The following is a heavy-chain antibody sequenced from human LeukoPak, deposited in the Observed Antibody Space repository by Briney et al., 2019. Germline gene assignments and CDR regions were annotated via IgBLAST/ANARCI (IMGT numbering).Heavy chain of an antibody. V-gene: IGHV4-4*02. CDR1: GGSISSSSW. Sequence: RTSETLSLTCAVSGGSISSSSWWSWVRQPPGKGLEWIGEIYHSGSTNYNPSLTSRVTISVDTSKNQFSLKLSSVTAADTAVYYCARHKDYYYSYMDVWGKGTTVTISS. J-gene: IGHJ6*03. CDR3: ARHKDYYYSYMDV. CDR2: IYHSGST.